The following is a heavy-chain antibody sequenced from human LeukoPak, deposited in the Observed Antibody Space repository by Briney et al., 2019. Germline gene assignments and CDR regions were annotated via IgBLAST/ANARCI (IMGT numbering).Heavy chain of an antibody. CDR3: ARDWMTTGWNYVRNCFDP. D-gene: IGHD1-7*01. J-gene: IGHJ5*02. CDR2: ISSSSSYI. CDR1: GFTFSSYS. Sequence: GGSLRLSCAASGFTFSSYSMNWVRQAPGKGLECVSSISSSSSYIYYADSVKGRFTISRDNAKNSLYLQMNSLRAEDTAVYYCARDWMTTGWNYVRNCFDPWGQGTLVTVSS. V-gene: IGHV3-21*01.